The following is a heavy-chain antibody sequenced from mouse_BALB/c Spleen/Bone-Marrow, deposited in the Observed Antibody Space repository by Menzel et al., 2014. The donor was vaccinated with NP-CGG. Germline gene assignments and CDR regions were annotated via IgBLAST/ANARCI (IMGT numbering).Heavy chain of an antibody. CDR3: ARDRGRNFYAMDY. Sequence: QVQLQQSGPGLVAPSQSLSITCTVSGFSLTSYGVHWVRQPPGKGLEGLGVIWAGGSTNYNSALMSRLSINKDNSKSQVFLKMNSLQTDDTAMYYCARDRGRNFYAMDYWGQGTSVTVSS. CDR1: GFSLTSYG. D-gene: IGHD2-1*01. J-gene: IGHJ4*01. V-gene: IGHV2-9*02. CDR2: IWAGGST.